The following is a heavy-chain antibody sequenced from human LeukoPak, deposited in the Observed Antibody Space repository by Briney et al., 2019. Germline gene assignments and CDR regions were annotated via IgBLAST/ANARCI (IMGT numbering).Heavy chain of an antibody. CDR1: GFTFSSYG. J-gene: IGHJ4*02. V-gene: IGHV3-33*01. Sequence: GGSRRLSCAASGFTFSSYGMHWVRQAPGKGLEWVAVIWYDGSNKYYADSVKGRFTISRDNSKNTLYLQMISLRAEDTAVYYCAREVHTYSSGWYYFDYWGQGTLVTVSS. CDR3: AREVHTYSSGWYYFDY. D-gene: IGHD6-19*01. CDR2: IWYDGSNK.